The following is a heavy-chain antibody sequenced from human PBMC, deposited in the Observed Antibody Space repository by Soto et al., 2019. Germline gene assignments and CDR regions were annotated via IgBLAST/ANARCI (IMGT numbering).Heavy chain of an antibody. Sequence: GGSLRLSCAASGFTFSSYGMHWVRQAPGKGLEWVAVISYDGSNKYYADSVKGRFTISRDNSKNTLYLQMNSLRAEDTAVYYCAKGPLFEWLLCWFDPWGQRTLVTGSS. J-gene: IGHJ5*02. D-gene: IGHD3-9*01. CDR2: ISYDGSNK. CDR1: GFTFSSYG. CDR3: AKGPLFEWLLCWFDP. V-gene: IGHV3-30*18.